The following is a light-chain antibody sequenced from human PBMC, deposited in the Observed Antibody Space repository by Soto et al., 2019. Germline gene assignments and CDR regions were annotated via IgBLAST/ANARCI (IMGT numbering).Light chain of an antibody. Sequence: EIVMTQSPATLSVSRGERAPLSCRANQAISSNLAWYQQKPGQTPRLLIYDASKRATGTPARFTGSGSGTDFTLTISSLEPEDFAVYYCHQRFSWPLPFGGGTKVDIK. V-gene: IGKV3D-11*01. CDR2: DAS. CDR1: QAISSN. J-gene: IGKJ4*01. CDR3: HQRFSWPLP.